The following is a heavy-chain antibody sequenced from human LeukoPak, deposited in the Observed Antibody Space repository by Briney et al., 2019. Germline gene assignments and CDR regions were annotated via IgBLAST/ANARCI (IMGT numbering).Heavy chain of an antibody. D-gene: IGHD6-13*01. J-gene: IGHJ5*02. V-gene: IGHV3-23*01. CDR2: ISGSADST. CDR1: GFTFRDYA. CDR3: ATVPVAAVAFDN. Sequence: GGSLRLSCEVSGFTFRDYAMTWVRQAPGKGLEWVSLISGSADSTYYAQSVKGRFTISRDNSKNTLYLQMNSLRVEDTAVYYCATVPVAAVAFDNWGQGTLVTVSS.